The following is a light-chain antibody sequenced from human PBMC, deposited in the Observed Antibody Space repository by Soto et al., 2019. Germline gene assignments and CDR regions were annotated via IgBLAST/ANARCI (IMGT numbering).Light chain of an antibody. Sequence: QSVLTQPASVSGSPGQSITISCTGTSSDVGNYNLVSWYQHHPDKAPKLMIYEVTRRPSGASNRFSGSKSGNTASLTISGLQAEDEADYYCCSYADNNILFGGGNKVTVL. CDR3: CSYADNNIL. V-gene: IGLV2-23*02. CDR2: EVT. J-gene: IGLJ3*02. CDR1: SSDVGNYNL.